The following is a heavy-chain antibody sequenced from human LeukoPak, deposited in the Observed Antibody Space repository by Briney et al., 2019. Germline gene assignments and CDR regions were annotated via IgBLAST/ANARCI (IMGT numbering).Heavy chain of an antibody. CDR1: GGSFSGYY. D-gene: IGHD4-17*01. V-gene: IGHV4-59*08. CDR3: ARRVVGDYSFDY. J-gene: IGHJ4*02. Sequence: SETLSLTCAVYGGSFSGYYWSWIRQPPGKGLEWIGYIYYSGSTNYNPSLKSRVTISVDTSKNQFSLKLSSVTAADTAVYYCARRVVGDYSFDYWGQGTLVTVSS. CDR2: IYYSGST.